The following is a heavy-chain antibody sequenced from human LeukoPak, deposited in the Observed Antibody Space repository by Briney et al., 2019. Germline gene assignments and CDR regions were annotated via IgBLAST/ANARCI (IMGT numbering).Heavy chain of an antibody. V-gene: IGHV1-18*01. CDR3: ASLRLLSGSYWEWFDP. CDR2: ISAYNGNT. D-gene: IGHD1-26*01. J-gene: IGHJ5*02. CDR1: GYTFTSYG. Sequence: GASVKVSCKASGYTFTSYGISWVRQAPGQGLEWMGWISAYNGNTNYAQKLQGRVIMTTDTSTSTAYMELRSLRSDDTAVYYCASLRLLSGSYWEWFDPWGQGTLVTVSS.